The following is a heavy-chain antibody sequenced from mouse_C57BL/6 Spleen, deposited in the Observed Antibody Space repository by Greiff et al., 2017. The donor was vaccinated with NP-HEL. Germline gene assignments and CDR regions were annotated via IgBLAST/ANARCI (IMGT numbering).Heavy chain of an antibody. CDR2: IHPNSGST. D-gene: IGHD1-1*01. Sequence: QVQLKQPGAELVKPGASVKLSCKASGYTFTSYWMHWVKQRPGQGLEWIGMIHPNSGSTNYNEKFKSKATLTVDKSSSTAYMQLSSLTSEDSAVYYCARGGTTVVAGFDYWGQGTTLTVSS. CDR3: ARGGTTVVAGFDY. CDR1: GYTFTSYW. V-gene: IGHV1-64*01. J-gene: IGHJ2*01.